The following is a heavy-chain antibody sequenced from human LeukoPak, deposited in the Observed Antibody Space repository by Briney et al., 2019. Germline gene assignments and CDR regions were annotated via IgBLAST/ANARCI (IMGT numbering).Heavy chain of an antibody. D-gene: IGHD2-15*01. CDR2: INHSGST. Sequence: TSETLSLTCAVYGGSFSGYYWSWIRQPPGKGLEWIGEINHSGSTNYNPSLKSRVTISVDTSKNQFSLKLSSVTAADTAAYYCARAPYCSGGSCYFDYWGQGTLVTVSS. CDR3: ARAPYCSGGSCYFDY. J-gene: IGHJ4*02. CDR1: GGSFSGYY. V-gene: IGHV4-34*01.